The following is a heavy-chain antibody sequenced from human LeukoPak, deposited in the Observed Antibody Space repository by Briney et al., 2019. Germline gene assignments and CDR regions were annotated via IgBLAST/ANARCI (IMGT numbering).Heavy chain of an antibody. J-gene: IGHJ4*02. V-gene: IGHV4-59*01. CDR1: GGSINSYY. CDR2: IYYSGST. D-gene: IGHD3-3*01. Sequence: SETLSLTCTVSGGSINSYYWSWIRRPAGKGLEWIGYIYYSGSTKYNPSLKSRVTISVDTSKNQFSLKLSSVTAADTAVYYCARGGLGVPFDYWGQGTLVTVSS. CDR3: ARGGLGVPFDY.